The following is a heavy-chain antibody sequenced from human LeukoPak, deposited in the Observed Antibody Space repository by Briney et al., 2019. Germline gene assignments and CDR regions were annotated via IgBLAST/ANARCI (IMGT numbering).Heavy chain of an antibody. CDR2: ISTSSSYI. CDR3: ARVANGYYYDSSGYHY. CDR1: GFTFSSYS. D-gene: IGHD3-22*01. V-gene: IGHV3-21*01. J-gene: IGHJ4*02. Sequence: GGSLRLSCAASGFTFSSYSMNWVRQAPGKGLEWVSSISTSSSYIYYADSVKGRFTISRDNSKNTLYLQMNSLRAEDTAVYYCARVANGYYYDSSGYHYWGQGTLVTVSS.